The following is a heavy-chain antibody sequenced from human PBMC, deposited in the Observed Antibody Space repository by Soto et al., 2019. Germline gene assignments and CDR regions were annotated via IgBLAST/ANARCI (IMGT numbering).Heavy chain of an antibody. CDR3: AHLFYSNYPYYYYYYGMDV. Sequence: QITLKESGPTLVKPTQTLTLTCTFSGFSLSTSGVGVGWIRQPPGKALEWLALIYWNDDKRYSPSLKSRLTITKDTSKNQVVLTMTNMDPVDTATYYCAHLFYSNYPYYYYYYGMDVWGQGTTVTVSS. CDR2: IYWNDDK. CDR1: GFSLSTSGVG. D-gene: IGHD4-4*01. V-gene: IGHV2-5*01. J-gene: IGHJ6*02.